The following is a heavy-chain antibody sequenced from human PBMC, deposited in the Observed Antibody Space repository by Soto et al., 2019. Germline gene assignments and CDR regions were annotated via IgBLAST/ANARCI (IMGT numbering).Heavy chain of an antibody. CDR2: IYPGDSDT. D-gene: IGHD4-17*01. CDR1: GYSFTSYW. Sequence: GESLKISCKGSGYSFTSYWIGWVRQMPGKGLEWMGIIYPGDSDTRYSPSFQGQVTISADKSISTAYLQWGSLKASDTAMYYCAKVDYGGNSGYYYYGMDGWGQGTTVTV. CDR3: AKVDYGGNSGYYYYGMDG. J-gene: IGHJ6*02. V-gene: IGHV5-51*01.